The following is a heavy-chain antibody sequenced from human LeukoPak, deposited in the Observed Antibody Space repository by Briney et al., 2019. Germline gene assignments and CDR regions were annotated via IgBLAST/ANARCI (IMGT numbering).Heavy chain of an antibody. CDR3: ARPYYYDSRIDP. V-gene: IGHV4-59*08. Sequence: SETLSLTCTVSAGSISNYYWSWIRQPPGKGLEWIGYIYYSGSTSYNPSLKSRVTISVDTSKNQLSLKLSSVTAADTAVYYCARPYYYDSRIDPWGQGILVTVSS. D-gene: IGHD3-22*01. J-gene: IGHJ5*02. CDR1: AGSISNYY. CDR2: IYYSGST.